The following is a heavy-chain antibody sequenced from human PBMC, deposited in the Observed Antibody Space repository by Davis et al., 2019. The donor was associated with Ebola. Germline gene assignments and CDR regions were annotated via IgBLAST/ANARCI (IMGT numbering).Heavy chain of an antibody. CDR3: ARGRSSSWYGGMGMDV. CDR1: GDSISDYY. D-gene: IGHD6-13*01. CDR2: IYSSGST. V-gene: IGHV4-59*12. Sequence: PGGSLRLSCTVSGDSISDYYWSWIRQPPGKGLEWIAYIYSSGSTNYNPSLKSRVTISVDTSKNQFSLKLSSVTAADTAVYYCARGRSSSWYGGMGMDVWGQGTTVTVSS. J-gene: IGHJ6*02.